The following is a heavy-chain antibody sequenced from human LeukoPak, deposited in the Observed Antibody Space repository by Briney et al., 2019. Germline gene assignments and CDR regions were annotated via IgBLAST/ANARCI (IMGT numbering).Heavy chain of an antibody. CDR2: LYSGGNT. J-gene: IGHJ4*02. D-gene: IGHD4-17*01. CDR1: GFTVSSDF. V-gene: IGHV3-66*04. CDR3: ARQRGTTVTTYQVY. Sequence: GGSLRLSCAASGFTVSSDFMIWVRQAPGRGLEWVSILYSGGNTYYAGSVRGRFTISRDSSRNTVFLQMNSLRAEDTAVYYCARQRGTTVTTYQVYWGQGTLVTVSS.